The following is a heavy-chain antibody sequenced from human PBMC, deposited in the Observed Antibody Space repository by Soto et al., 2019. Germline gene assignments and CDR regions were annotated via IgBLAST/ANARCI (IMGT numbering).Heavy chain of an antibody. CDR2: INHSGST. Sequence: QVQLQQWGAGLLKPSETLSLTCAVYGGSFSGYYWSWIRQPPGKGLEWIGEINHSGSTNYNPSLKSRVTISVDTSKNQFSRKLSSVTAADTAVYYCATVVVPAASGGWFDPWGQGTLVTVSS. V-gene: IGHV4-34*01. J-gene: IGHJ5*02. D-gene: IGHD2-2*01. CDR3: ATVVVPAASGGWFDP. CDR1: GGSFSGYY.